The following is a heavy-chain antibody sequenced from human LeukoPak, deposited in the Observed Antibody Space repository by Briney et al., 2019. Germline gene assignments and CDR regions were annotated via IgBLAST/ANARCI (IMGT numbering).Heavy chain of an antibody. V-gene: IGHV3-30*04. CDR3: ARGNSSGWYYVDY. Sequence: GRSLRLSCAASGFTFSSYAMHWVRKAPGKGLEWVAVISYDGSNKYYADSVKGRFTISRDNSKNTLYLQMNSLSADETAVYYCARGNSSGWYYVDYWGQETLVTVSS. D-gene: IGHD6-19*01. CDR2: ISYDGSNK. CDR1: GFTFSSYA. J-gene: IGHJ4*02.